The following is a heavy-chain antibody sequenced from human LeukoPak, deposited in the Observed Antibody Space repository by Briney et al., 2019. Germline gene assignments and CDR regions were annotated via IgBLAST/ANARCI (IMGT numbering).Heavy chain of an antibody. CDR1: GFTLRGYG. D-gene: IGHD1-1*01. CDR2: IRYDGSDK. CDR3: AKDTPTTGYHLDS. J-gene: IGHJ4*02. Sequence: PAGSLRLSCAASGFTLRGYGMHWVRQAPGKGLEWVAFIRYDGSDKSYADSVKGRFTISRDNSENTLYLQINSLRVEDTAVYYCAKDTPTTGYHLDSWGQGTLVTVSS. V-gene: IGHV3-30*02.